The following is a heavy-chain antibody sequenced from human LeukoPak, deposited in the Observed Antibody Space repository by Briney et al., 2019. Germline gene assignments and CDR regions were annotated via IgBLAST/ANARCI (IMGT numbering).Heavy chain of an antibody. CDR1: GFTLSNYW. V-gene: IGHV3-74*01. D-gene: IGHD2-8*02. CDR3: TRVQAGRSGLMDV. J-gene: IGHJ6*02. Sequence: GGSLRLSCAASGFTLSNYWMHWVRQAPGEGLVWVSRVDPDGTTTNYAASVTGRFTASRDNAKDPLYLQMNSLRAEATALYYCTRVQAGRSGLMDVWGRGTTVTVSS. CDR2: VDPDGTTT.